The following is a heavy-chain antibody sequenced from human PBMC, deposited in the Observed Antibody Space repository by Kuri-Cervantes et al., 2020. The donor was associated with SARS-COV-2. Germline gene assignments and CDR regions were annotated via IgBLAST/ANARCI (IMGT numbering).Heavy chain of an antibody. CDR2: MNPDTGNT. D-gene: IGHD1-1*01. CDR1: GYTFTGYY. Sequence: ASVKVSCKASGYTFTGYYMHWVRQAPGQGLEWMGWMNPDTGNTGNAKKFQGRVTMTTDTSTNTAYMEVSSLSFEDTAIYYCARDSGDWNPDGLDIWGQGTMVTVSS. V-gene: IGHV1-8*02. CDR3: ARDSGDWNPDGLDI. J-gene: IGHJ3*02.